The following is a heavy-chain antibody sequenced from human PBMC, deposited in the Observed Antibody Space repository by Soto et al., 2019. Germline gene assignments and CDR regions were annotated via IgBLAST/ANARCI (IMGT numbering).Heavy chain of an antibody. CDR2: IKQDGSEK. CDR3: ARSVSRRWVLAVAGSWGWFDP. V-gene: IGHV3-7*01. CDR1: GFTCSSYW. J-gene: IGHJ5*02. D-gene: IGHD6-19*01. Sequence: EVQLVESGGGLVQPGGSLRLSCAASGFTCSSYWMSWVRQAPGKGLEWVANIKQDGSEKYYVDSVKGRFTISRDNAKNSLYLQMNSLRAEDTAVYYCARSVSRRWVLAVAGSWGWFDPWGQGTLVTVSS.